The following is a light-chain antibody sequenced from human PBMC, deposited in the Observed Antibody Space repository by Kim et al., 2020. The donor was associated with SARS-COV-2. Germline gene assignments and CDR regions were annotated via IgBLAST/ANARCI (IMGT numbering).Light chain of an antibody. Sequence: SPGDRATLSCWATQSIGSNLAWYQQRPGQPPRLLIYDASTRATGIPGRFSGSGSGTDFTLTISSLQSEDFAVYYCQQYNNWLTWTFGQGTKVDIK. J-gene: IGKJ1*01. CDR2: DAS. CDR3: QQYNNWLTWT. V-gene: IGKV3-15*01. CDR1: QSIGSN.